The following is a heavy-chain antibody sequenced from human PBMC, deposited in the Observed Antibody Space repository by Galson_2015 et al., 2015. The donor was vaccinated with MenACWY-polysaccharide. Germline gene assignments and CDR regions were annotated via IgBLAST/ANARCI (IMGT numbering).Heavy chain of an antibody. D-gene: IGHD4/OR15-4a*01. CDR3: ARRAPMVTSLFYGMDV. Sequence: SLRLSCAASGFNFSSYAMSWVRQAPGKGLEWVSAISGSGATTYYADSVKGRFIISRDNSKNTLYLQMNSLRAEDTAVYFCARRAPMVTSLFYGMDVWGQGTTVTVS. J-gene: IGHJ6*02. V-gene: IGHV3-23*01. CDR1: GFNFSSYA. CDR2: ISGSGATT.